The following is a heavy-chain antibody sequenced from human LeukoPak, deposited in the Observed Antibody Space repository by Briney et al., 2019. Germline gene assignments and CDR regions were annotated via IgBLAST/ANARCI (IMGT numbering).Heavy chain of an antibody. CDR2: IYYSGST. Sequence: KSSETLSLTCTVSGGSISSSSYYWGWIRQPPGKGLEWIGSIYYSGSTYSNPSLKSRVTISVDTSKNQFSLKLSSVTAADTAVYYCARERGGDLPAYAFDIWGQGTMVTVSS. D-gene: IGHD1-14*01. CDR1: GGSISSSSYY. J-gene: IGHJ3*02. CDR3: ARERGGDLPAYAFDI. V-gene: IGHV4-39*07.